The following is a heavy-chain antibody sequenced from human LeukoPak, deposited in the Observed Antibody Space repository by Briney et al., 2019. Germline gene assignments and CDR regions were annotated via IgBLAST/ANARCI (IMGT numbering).Heavy chain of an antibody. D-gene: IGHD6-6*01. V-gene: IGHV1-8*01. CDR2: MNPNSGNT. J-gene: IGHJ5*02. CDR1: GYTFTSYD. Sequence: ASVKVSCKASGYTFTSYDINWVRQATGQGLEWMGWMNPNSGNTGYAQEFQGRVTMTRNTSISTAYMELSSLRSEDTAVYYCARSRRGYSSSSFWFDPWGQGTLVTVSS. CDR3: ARSRRGYSSSSFWFDP.